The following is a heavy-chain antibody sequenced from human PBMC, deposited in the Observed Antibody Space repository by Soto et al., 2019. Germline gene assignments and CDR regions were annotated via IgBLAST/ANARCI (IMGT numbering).Heavy chain of an antibody. J-gene: IGHJ6*02. CDR1: GYSCTSYY. CDR2: IYPGDSQT. CDR3: ARPQGPRSYYFGLDV. V-gene: IGHV5-51*01. Sequence: PVESLQISWRASGYSCTSYYIAWARQMPGKGLEWIGIIYPGDSQTKYNPSFQGQVTISVDKSINTAYLEWSSLRASDTAMYFCARPQGPRSYYFGLDVWGQGPSVTVSS.